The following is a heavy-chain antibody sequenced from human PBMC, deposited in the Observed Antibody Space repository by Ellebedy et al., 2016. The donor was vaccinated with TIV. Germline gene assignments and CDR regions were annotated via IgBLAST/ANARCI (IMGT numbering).Heavy chain of an antibody. CDR3: ARATYGSRSYYNDY. V-gene: IGHV1-18*01. Sequence: ASVKVSXXASGYTFTNYGTTWVRQAPGQGLEWMGWISAYNGYTNYAQKLQGRVTMTTDTSTSTAYMELRSLRSDDTAVYYCARATYGSRSYYNDYWGQGTLVTVSS. D-gene: IGHD3-10*01. CDR2: ISAYNGYT. CDR1: GYTFTNYG. J-gene: IGHJ4*02.